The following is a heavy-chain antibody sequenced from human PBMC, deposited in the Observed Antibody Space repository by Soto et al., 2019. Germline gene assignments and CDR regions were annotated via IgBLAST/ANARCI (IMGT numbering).Heavy chain of an antibody. CDR1: GFTFSSYW. CDR3: AKGVLTIVVTTPPGY. CDR2: ISGSGGRT. Sequence: GGSLRLSCAASGFTFSSYWMSWVRQAPGKGLEWVSNISGSGGRTYYADSVKGRFTISRDNSKNTLYLQMNSLRAEDTAVYYCAKGVLTIVVTTPPGYWGQGTLVTVSS. D-gene: IGHD3-22*01. V-gene: IGHV3-23*01. J-gene: IGHJ4*02.